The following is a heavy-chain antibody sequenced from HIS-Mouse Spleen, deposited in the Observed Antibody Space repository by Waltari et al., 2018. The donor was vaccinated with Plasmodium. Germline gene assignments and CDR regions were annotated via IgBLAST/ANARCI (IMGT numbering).Heavy chain of an antibody. Sequence: QVTLRESGPALVKPTQTLTLTCTFSGFYLSPSGMCVRWIRQPPGKALEGLARIDWDDDKLYSTSLKTRLTISKDTSKNQVVLTMTNMDPVATATYYCARHKKRGQLVRGYFDYWGQGTLVTVSS. J-gene: IGHJ4*02. CDR3: ARHKKRGQLVRGYFDY. CDR2: IDWDDDK. CDR1: GFYLSPSGMC. V-gene: IGHV2-70*17. D-gene: IGHD6-6*01.